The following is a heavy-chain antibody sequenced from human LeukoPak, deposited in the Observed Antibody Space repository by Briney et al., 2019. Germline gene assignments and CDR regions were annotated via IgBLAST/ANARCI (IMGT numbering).Heavy chain of an antibody. Sequence: GGSLRLSCAASGFTFSSYAMSWVRQAPGKGLEWVSAISGSGGSTYYADSVKGRFTISRDSAKNSLYLQMNSLRAEDTAVYYCARDDILTGYPTPFDYWGQGTLVTVSS. V-gene: IGHV3-23*01. CDR3: ARDDILTGYPTPFDY. CDR2: ISGSGGST. D-gene: IGHD3-9*01. CDR1: GFTFSSYA. J-gene: IGHJ4*02.